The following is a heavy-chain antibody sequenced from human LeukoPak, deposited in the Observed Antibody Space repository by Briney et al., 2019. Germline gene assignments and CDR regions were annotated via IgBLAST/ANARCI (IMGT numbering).Heavy chain of an antibody. Sequence: SETLSLTCTVSDGSISSYYWSWIRQPPGKGLEWIGYIYYSGSTNYNPSLKSRVTISVDTSKNQFSLKLSSVTAADTAVYYCARQRYSSGWYRGLDYWGQGTLVTVSS. CDR1: DGSISSYY. D-gene: IGHD6-19*01. CDR3: ARQRYSSGWYRGLDY. J-gene: IGHJ4*02. CDR2: IYYSGST. V-gene: IGHV4-59*08.